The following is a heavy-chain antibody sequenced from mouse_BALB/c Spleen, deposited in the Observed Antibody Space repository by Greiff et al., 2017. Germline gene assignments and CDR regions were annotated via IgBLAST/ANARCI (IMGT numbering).Heavy chain of an antibody. CDR3: TTNDYYGSSPYWYFDV. Sequence: QVQLQQPGAELVKPGASVKLSCKASGYTFTSYYMYWVKQRPGQGLEWIGGINPSNGGTNFNEKFKSKATLTVDKSSSTAYMQLSSLTSEDSAVYYCTTNDYYGSSPYWYFDVWGAGTTVTVSS. D-gene: IGHD1-1*01. V-gene: IGHV1S81*02. J-gene: IGHJ1*01. CDR1: GYTFTSYY. CDR2: INPSNGGT.